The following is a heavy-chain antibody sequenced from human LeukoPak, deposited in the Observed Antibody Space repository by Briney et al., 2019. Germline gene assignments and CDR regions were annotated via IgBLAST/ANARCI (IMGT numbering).Heavy chain of an antibody. CDR2: ISSSSSYI. Sequence: PGRSLRLSCAASGFTFSSYSMNWVRQAPGKGLEWVSSISSSSSYIYYADSVKGRFTISRDNAKNSLYLQMNSLRAEDTAVYYCARFLGTTVDYWGQGTLVTVSS. CDR3: ARFLGTTVDY. V-gene: IGHV3-21*01. CDR1: GFTFSSYS. J-gene: IGHJ4*02. D-gene: IGHD1-1*01.